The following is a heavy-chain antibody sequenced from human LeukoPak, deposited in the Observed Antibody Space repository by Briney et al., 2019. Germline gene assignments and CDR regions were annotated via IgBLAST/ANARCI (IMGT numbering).Heavy chain of an antibody. D-gene: IGHD1-1*01. Sequence: GRSLRLSCAASGFTFNNYGMHWVRQAPGKGLEWVAVISFDGTNTYYADSLKGRFSVSRDSSKNTVYLQLNSLRPEDTAIYFCAKDRIQLWPRNPPHEIDFWGHGTLVAVSS. J-gene: IGHJ4*01. CDR3: AKDRIQLWPRNPPHEIDF. V-gene: IGHV3-30*18. CDR1: GFTFNNYG. CDR2: ISFDGTNT.